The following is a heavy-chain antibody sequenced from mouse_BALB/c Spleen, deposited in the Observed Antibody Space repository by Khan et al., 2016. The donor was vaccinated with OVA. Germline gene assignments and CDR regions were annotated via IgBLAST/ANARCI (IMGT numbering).Heavy chain of an antibody. J-gene: IGHJ2*01. CDR2: IDPYSGGN. CDR1: GYSFTDFN. D-gene: IGHD1-1*01. Sequence: VQLKQSGPELVKPGASVKVSCKASGYSFTDFNMFWVKQSHGKSLEWIGYIDPYSGGNIYNQRFKGKASLTVDKSSSTAFMHLNSLTSEDSAVYCCALIYYYGSGFDYWGQGTTVTVSS. V-gene: IGHV1S135*01. CDR3: ALIYYYGSGFDY.